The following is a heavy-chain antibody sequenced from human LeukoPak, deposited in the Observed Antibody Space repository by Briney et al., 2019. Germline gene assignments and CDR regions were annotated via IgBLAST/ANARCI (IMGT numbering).Heavy chain of an antibody. V-gene: IGHV1-46*01. Sequence: ASVKVSCKASGYTFTSYSIHWVRQAPGQGLEWLGIINPSGGSTTYAQKFQGRVTMTRDMSTSTVYMELSSLRSEDTAVYYCARDRERIWRRTYFDYWGQGTLVTVSS. CDR1: GYTFTSYS. CDR3: ARDRERIWRRTYFDY. CDR2: INPSGGST. D-gene: IGHD2-15*01. J-gene: IGHJ4*02.